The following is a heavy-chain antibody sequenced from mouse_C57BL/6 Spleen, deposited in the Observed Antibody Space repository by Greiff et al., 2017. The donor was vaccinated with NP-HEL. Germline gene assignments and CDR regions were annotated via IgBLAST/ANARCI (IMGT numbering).Heavy chain of an antibody. V-gene: IGHV1-15*01. D-gene: IGHD2-5*01. CDR3: TRRPYSNYVDY. Sequence: VQLQQSGAELVRPGASVTLSCKASGYTFTDYEMHWVKLTPVHGLEWIGAIDPETGGTAYNQKFKGKAILTADKSSSTAYMELRSLTSEDSAVYYCTRRPYSNYVDYWGQGTTLTVSS. CDR2: IDPETGGT. J-gene: IGHJ2*01. CDR1: GYTFTDYE.